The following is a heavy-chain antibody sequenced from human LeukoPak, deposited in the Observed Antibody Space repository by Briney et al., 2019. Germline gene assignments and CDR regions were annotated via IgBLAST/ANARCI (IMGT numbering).Heavy chain of an antibody. J-gene: IGHJ6*03. CDR2: IIPIFGTA. CDR3: ARGGEYSSSSLSYYYYYMDV. Sequence: ASVKVSCKASGGTFSSYAISWVRQAPGQGLEWMGGIIPIFGTANYAQKFQGRVTITADESTSTAYMELSSLRSEDTAVYYCARGGEYSSSSLSYYYYYMDVWGKGTTVTVSS. V-gene: IGHV1-69*13. D-gene: IGHD6-6*01. CDR1: GGTFSSYA.